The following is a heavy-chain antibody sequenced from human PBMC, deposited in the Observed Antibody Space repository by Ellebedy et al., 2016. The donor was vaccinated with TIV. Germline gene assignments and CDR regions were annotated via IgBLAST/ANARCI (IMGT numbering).Heavy chain of an antibody. J-gene: IGHJ3*02. V-gene: IGHV3-30*03. CDR3: ARDCSSTSCYTGNDAFDI. Sequence: GESLKISCAASGFTFSSYGMHWVRQAPGKGLEWVAVISYDGSNKYYADSVKGRFTISRDNSKNTLYLQMNSLRVEDTAVYYCARDCSSTSCYTGNDAFDIWGQGTMVTVSS. D-gene: IGHD2-2*02. CDR2: ISYDGSNK. CDR1: GFTFSSYG.